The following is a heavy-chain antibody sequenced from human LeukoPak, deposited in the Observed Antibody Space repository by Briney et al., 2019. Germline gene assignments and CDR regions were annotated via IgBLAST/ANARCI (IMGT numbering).Heavy chain of an antibody. CDR2: INHSGST. J-gene: IGHJ6*02. CDR1: GGSISRSGYY. CDR3: ARGGGYYYGMDV. V-gene: IGHV4-39*07. Sequence: SQTLSLTCTVSGGSISRSGYYWSWIRQPPGKGLEWIGEINHSGSTNYNPSLKSRVTISVDTSKNQFSLKLSSVTAADTAVYYCARGGGYYYGMDVWGQGTTVTVSS.